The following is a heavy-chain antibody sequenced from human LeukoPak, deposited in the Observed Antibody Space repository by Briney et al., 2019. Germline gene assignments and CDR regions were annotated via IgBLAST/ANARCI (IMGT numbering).Heavy chain of an antibody. Sequence: GGSLRLSCAASGFTFSNAWMAWVRQAPGKGLVFVGRIRNKSDGGTADSADPLKGRFTISRDDSTNTLYLQMNSLETEDTAVYSCCTWGGSFSRYWGQGTLVTVSS. CDR2: IRNKSDGGTA. CDR1: GFTFSNAW. V-gene: IGHV3-15*01. J-gene: IGHJ4*02. CDR3: CTWGGSFSRY. D-gene: IGHD1-26*01.